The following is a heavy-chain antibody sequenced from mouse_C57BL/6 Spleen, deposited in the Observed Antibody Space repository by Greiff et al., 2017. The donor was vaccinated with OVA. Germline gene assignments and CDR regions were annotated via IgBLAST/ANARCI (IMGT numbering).Heavy chain of an antibody. V-gene: IGHV1-59*01. Sequence: QVQLQQPGAELVRPGTSVKLSCKASGYTFTSYWMHWVKQRPGQGLEWIGVIDPSDSYTNYNQKFKGKATLTVDTSSSTAYMQLSSLTSEDSAVYYCAGFITTAVAAADFDYWGQGTTLTVSS. D-gene: IGHD1-1*01. CDR3: AGFITTAVAAADFDY. CDR2: IDPSDSYT. J-gene: IGHJ2*01. CDR1: GYTFTSYW.